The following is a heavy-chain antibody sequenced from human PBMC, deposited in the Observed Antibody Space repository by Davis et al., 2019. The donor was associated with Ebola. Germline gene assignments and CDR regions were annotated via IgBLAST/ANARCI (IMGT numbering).Heavy chain of an antibody. V-gene: IGHV1-2*04. CDR2: INPNSGGA. Sequence: ASVKVSCKASGYTFTGYYMHWVRQAPGQGLEWMGWINPNSGGADYAQDFQGWVTMTRDTSTSTAYMQLNRLRSDDSAMYYCAREAADHRDIDFWGQGTMVTVSS. CDR1: GYTFTGYY. CDR3: AREAADHRDIDF. D-gene: IGHD1-14*01. J-gene: IGHJ4*02.